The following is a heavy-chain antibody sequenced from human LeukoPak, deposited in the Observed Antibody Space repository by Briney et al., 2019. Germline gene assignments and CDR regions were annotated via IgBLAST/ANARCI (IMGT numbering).Heavy chain of an antibody. Sequence: PSQTLSLTCSVSSDSISSTSGTYFWGWIRQPAGKGLEWIGRINTSGSTNYNPSLKSRVTMSVDTSKNQFSLKVTSVTAADTAVYYCARYRLGWFDPWGQETLVTVSS. CDR1: SDSISSTSGTYF. CDR3: ARYRLGWFDP. J-gene: IGHJ5*02. CDR2: INTSGST. V-gene: IGHV4-61*02. D-gene: IGHD1-1*01.